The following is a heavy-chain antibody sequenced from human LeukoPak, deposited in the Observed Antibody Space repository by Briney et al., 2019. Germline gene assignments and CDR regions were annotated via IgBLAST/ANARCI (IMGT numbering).Heavy chain of an antibody. CDR1: GGSFSGYY. CDR3: ARGRTENTMIVVETYYFDY. V-gene: IGHV4-34*01. D-gene: IGHD3-22*01. J-gene: IGHJ4*02. Sequence: SETLPLTCAVYGGSFSGYYWSWIRQPPGKGLEWIGEINHSGSTNYNPSLKSRVTISVDTSKNQFSLKLSSVTAADTAVYYCARGRTENTMIVVETYYFDYWGQGTLVTVSS. CDR2: INHSGST.